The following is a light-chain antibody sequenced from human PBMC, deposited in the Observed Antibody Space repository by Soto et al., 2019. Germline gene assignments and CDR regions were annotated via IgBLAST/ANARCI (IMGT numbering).Light chain of an antibody. Sequence: EIVLTQSPGTLSLSPGERATLSCRASQSVGSDFLAWYQQRPGQAPRILIFGASGRATGIPDRFSGSGSGTDFTLTISRLEPEDFEVHYCQQYGSLYWAFRQGTKVDIK. V-gene: IGKV3-20*01. CDR1: QSVGSDF. J-gene: IGKJ1*01. CDR3: QQYGSLYWA. CDR2: GAS.